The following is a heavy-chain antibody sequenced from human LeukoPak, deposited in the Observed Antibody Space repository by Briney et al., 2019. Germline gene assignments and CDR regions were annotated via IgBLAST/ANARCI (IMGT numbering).Heavy chain of an antibody. J-gene: IGHJ3*02. CDR1: RFTFSSYG. D-gene: IGHD3-16*01. CDR3: ARGGGAVPNIRNALDM. Sequence: GTSLRLSCTASRFTFSSYGMHWVRQAPGKGLEWVAAIGYAETDKFYTDSVKGRFTISGDNSKSTLALQMHSLSSEDTAFYYCARGGGAVPNIRNALDMWGQGTMVTVSS. CDR2: IGYAETDK. V-gene: IGHV3-33*01.